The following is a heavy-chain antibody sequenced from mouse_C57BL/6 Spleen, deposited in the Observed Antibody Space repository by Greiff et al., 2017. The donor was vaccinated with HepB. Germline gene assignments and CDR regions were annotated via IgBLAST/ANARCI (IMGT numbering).Heavy chain of an antibody. D-gene: IGHD2-4*01. Sequence: VKLVESGPGLVQPSQSLSITCTVSGFSLTSYGVHWVRQSPGKGLEWLGVIWSGGSTDYNAAFISRLSISKDNSKSQVFFKMNSLQADDTAIYYCARGGYDYPYYYAMDYWGQGTSVTVSS. CDR2: IWSGGST. J-gene: IGHJ4*01. V-gene: IGHV2-2*01. CDR3: ARGGYDYPYYYAMDY. CDR1: GFSLTSYG.